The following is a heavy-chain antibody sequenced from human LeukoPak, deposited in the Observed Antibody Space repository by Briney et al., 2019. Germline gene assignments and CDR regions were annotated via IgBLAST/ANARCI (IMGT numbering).Heavy chain of an antibody. Sequence: GGSLRLSCAASGFTVSSNYMSWVRQAPGKGLEWVSVVYSGGNTYYADSVKGRFTISRDNSKNTLYLQMNSLRAEDTAVYYCAELGITMIGGVWGRGTTVTISS. V-gene: IGHV3-53*01. CDR2: VYSGGNT. D-gene: IGHD3-10*02. CDR3: AELGITMIGGV. CDR1: GFTVSSNY. J-gene: IGHJ6*04.